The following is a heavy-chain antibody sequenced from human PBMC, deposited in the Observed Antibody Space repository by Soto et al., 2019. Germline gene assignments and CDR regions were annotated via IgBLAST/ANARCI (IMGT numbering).Heavy chain of an antibody. CDR2: ISSTTNYI. CDR3: ARESEDLTSNFDY. J-gene: IGHJ4*02. V-gene: IGHV3-21*06. CDR1: VFTFTRYS. Sequence: GALRLSCAASVFTFTRYSMNWVRQAPGKGLEWVSSISSTTNYIYYGDSMKGRFTIPRDNAKNSLYLEMNSLRAEDTAVYYCARESEDLTSNFDYWGQGTLVTVSS.